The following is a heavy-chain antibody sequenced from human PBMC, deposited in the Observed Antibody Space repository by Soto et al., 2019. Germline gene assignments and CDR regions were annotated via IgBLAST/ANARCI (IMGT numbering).Heavy chain of an antibody. J-gene: IGHJ6*02. Sequence: SETLSLTCTVSGGSINNNHYYWSWIRQPPGKGLEWIGYIYYSASTNYSTSLKSRVTISVDTSKNQFSLKLSSVTAADTVVYYCAGGYSCSWYPGYYYGMDVWGQGTTVTAP. V-gene: IGHV4-61*05. CDR3: AGGYSCSWYPGYYYGMDV. CDR2: IYYSAST. D-gene: IGHD6-13*01. CDR1: GGSINNNHYY.